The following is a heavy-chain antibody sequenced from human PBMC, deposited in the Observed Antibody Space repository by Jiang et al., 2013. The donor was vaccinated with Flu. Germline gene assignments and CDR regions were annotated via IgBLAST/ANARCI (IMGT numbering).Heavy chain of an antibody. Sequence: GAEVKKPGESLKISCKGSGYSFISYWIGWVRQMPGKGLEWMGIIYPGDSDTRYSPSFQGQVTISADKSISIAYLQWSSLKASDTAMYYCARRGYFDSNGFYLHAFDIWGQGTMVTVSS. CDR3: ARRGYFDSNGFYLHAFDI. V-gene: IGHV5-51*03. J-gene: IGHJ3*02. CDR2: IYPGDSDT. D-gene: IGHD3-22*01. CDR1: GYSFISYW.